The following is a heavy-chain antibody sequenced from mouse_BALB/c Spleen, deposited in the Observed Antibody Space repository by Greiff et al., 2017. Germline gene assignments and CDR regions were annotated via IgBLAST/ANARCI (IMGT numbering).Heavy chain of an antibody. CDR3: VRGERRENDLDY. J-gene: IGHJ2*01. D-gene: IGHD2-12*01. Sequence: VQGVESGPGLVAPSQSLSITCTVSGFSLTSYGVPWVRQPPGKGLEWLGVIWAGGSTTYNSAFMSRLIISKDNSKSQVFLKMNSLQTDDTAIYYCVRGERRENDLDYWGQGTTVTVSS. CDR1: GFSLTSYG. CDR2: IWAGGST. V-gene: IGHV2-9*02.